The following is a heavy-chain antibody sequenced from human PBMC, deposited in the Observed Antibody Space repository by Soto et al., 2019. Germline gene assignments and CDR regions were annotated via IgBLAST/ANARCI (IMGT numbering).Heavy chain of an antibody. V-gene: IGHV4-39*01. CDR2: IYYSGST. CDR3: FRITMVRGVIIVDDDAFDI. Sequence: SETLSLTCTVSGGSISSSSYYWGWIRQPPGKGLEWIGSIYYSGSTYYNPSLKSRVTISVDTSKNQFSLKLSSVTAADTAVYYCFRITMVRGVIIVDDDAFDIWGQGTMVTVSS. J-gene: IGHJ3*02. CDR1: GGSISSSSYY. D-gene: IGHD3-10*01.